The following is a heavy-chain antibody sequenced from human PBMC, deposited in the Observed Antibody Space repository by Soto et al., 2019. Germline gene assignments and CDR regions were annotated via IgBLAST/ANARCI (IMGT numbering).Heavy chain of an antibody. Sequence: ASVKVSCKASGYTFTSYDINWVRQATGQGLEWMGWMNPNSGNTGYAQKFQGRVTMTRNTSISTAYMELSSLRSEDTAVYYCARGYSSSSYPSRFRLNWFDPWGQGTLVTVSS. CDR2: MNPNSGNT. CDR3: ARGYSSSSYPSRFRLNWFDP. V-gene: IGHV1-8*01. CDR1: GYTFTSYD. J-gene: IGHJ5*02. D-gene: IGHD6-6*01.